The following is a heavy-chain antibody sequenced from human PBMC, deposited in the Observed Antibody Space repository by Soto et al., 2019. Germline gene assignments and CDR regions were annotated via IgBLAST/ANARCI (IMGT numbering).Heavy chain of an antibody. CDR1: GFTFSSYA. V-gene: IGHV3-23*01. CDR3: AKDLDYDFWSDLLNWFDP. J-gene: IGHJ5*02. Sequence: LRLSCAASGFTFSSYAMSWVREGPGKGLEWVSAISGSGGSTYYADSVKGRFTISRDNSKNTLYLQMNSLRAEDTAVYYCAKDLDYDFWSDLLNWFDPWGQRTLVTVSS. D-gene: IGHD3-3*01. CDR2: ISGSGGST.